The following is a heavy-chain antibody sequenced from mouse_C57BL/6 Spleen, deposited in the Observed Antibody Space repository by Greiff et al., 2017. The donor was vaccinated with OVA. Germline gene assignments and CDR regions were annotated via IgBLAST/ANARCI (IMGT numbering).Heavy chain of an antibody. V-gene: IGHV6-3*01. J-gene: IGHJ3*01. Sequence: EVKLQQSGGGLVQPGGSMKLSCVASGFTFSNYWMNWVRQSPEKGLEWVAQIRLKSDNYATHYAESVKGRFTISRDDSKSSVYLQMNNLRAEDTGIYYCTVYYGSSYFAYWGQGTLVTVSA. CDR2: IRLKSDNYAT. CDR3: TVYYGSSYFAY. CDR1: GFTFSNYW. D-gene: IGHD1-1*01.